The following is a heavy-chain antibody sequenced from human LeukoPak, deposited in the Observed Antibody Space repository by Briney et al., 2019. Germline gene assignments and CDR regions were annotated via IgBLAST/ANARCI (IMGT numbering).Heavy chain of an antibody. CDR3: ARDNNAAFDI. CDR1: GFTFSIYW. V-gene: IGHV3-7*04. J-gene: IGHJ3*02. D-gene: IGHD2-2*01. Sequence: GGSLRLSCTASGFTFSIYWMSWVRQAPGKGLDWVANIKPDGSEQYYVDSVRGRFTVSRDNAKNSLYLQMNSLSVEDTAVYYCARDNNAAFDIWGLGTMVTVSS. CDR2: IKPDGSEQ.